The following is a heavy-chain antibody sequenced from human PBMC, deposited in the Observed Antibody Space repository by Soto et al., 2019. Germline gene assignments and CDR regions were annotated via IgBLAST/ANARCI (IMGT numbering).Heavy chain of an antibody. D-gene: IGHD5-12*01. CDR1: DGTSGSHC. V-gene: IGHV4-59*11. CDR2: IYYSGST. J-gene: IGHJ6*03. Sequence: PQPLPYSVSDGTSGSHCWSWIRQHPGKGLEWIGYIYYSGSTNYNPSLKSRVTISVDTSENQFSLKLSSVTAADTAVYYCARDRVYSGYGGRYYYYYMDVWGKGITVTVSS. CDR3: ARDRVYSGYGGRYYYYYMDV.